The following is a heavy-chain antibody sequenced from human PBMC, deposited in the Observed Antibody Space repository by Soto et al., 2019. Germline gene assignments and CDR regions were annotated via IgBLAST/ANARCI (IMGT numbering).Heavy chain of an antibody. V-gene: IGHV4-4*02. CDR1: GVSISSSSW. CDR3: ARHFSVDYFDY. J-gene: IGHJ4*02. Sequence: SETLSLTCDVSGVSISSSSWWSWVRQPPGKGLEWVGEIYHSGSTNYNPSLKSRVTISVDRSKNQFSLKLSSVTAADTAVYYCARHFSVDYFDYWGQGALVTVSS. CDR2: IYHSGST.